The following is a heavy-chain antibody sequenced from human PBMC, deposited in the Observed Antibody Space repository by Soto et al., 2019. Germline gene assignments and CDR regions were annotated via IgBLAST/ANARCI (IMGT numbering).Heavy chain of an antibody. J-gene: IGHJ6*02. CDR1: GFTFSSYG. CDR2: ISYDGSNK. D-gene: IGHD5-18*01. Sequence: GGSLRLSCAASGFTFSSYGMHWVRQAPGKGLEWVAVISYDGSNKHYADSVKGRFTISRDNSKNTLYLQMNSLRAEDTAVYYCAKDRKPRRGYTPLGMDVWGQGTTVTVSS. CDR3: AKDRKPRRGYTPLGMDV. V-gene: IGHV3-30*18.